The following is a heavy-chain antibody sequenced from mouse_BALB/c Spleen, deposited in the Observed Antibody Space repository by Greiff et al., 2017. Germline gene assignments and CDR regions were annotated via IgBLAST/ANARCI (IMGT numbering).Heavy chain of an antibody. D-gene: IGHD3-1*01. V-gene: IGHV5-4*02. CDR3: ARDRGRLAMDY. CDR1: GFTFSDYY. J-gene: IGHJ4*01. Sequence: EVQLVESGGGLVKPGGSLKLSCAASGFTFSDYYMYWVRQTPEKRLEWVATISDGGRYTYYPDSVKGRFTISRDNAKNNLYLQMSSLKSEDTAMYYCARDRGRLAMDYWGQGTSVTVSS. CDR2: ISDGGRYT.